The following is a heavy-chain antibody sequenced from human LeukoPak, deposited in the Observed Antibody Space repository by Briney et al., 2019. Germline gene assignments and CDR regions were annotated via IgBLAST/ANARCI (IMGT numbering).Heavy chain of an antibody. CDR2: ITASSIYI. CDR3: ARDDSSSAGIEY. Sequence: GGSLRLSCAASGFTFNTYTMRWVRQAPGKGLEWVSSITASSIYIYYLDSVKGRFTISRDNAKNSLYLQMNSLRAEDTAVYYCARDDSSSAGIEYWGQGTLVTVSS. CDR1: GFTFNTYT. D-gene: IGHD3-10*01. V-gene: IGHV3-21*01. J-gene: IGHJ4*02.